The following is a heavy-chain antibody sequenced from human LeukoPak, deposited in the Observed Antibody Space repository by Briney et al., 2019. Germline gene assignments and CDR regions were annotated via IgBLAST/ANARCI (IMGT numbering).Heavy chain of an antibody. D-gene: IGHD4-23*01. CDR2: INHSGST. J-gene: IGHJ3*02. CDR3: ARVGNLDAFDI. V-gene: IGHV4-34*01. CDR1: GGSFSGYY. Sequence: SETLSLTRAVYGGSFSGYYWSWIRQPPGKGLEWIGEINHSGSTNYNPSLKSRVTISVDTSKNQFSLKLSSLPAAHTAVYYCARVGNLDAFDIWGQGTMVTVSS.